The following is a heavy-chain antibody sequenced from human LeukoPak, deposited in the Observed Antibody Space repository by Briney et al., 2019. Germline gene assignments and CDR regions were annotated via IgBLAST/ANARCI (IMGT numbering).Heavy chain of an antibody. V-gene: IGHV4-39*01. CDR1: GGSISSSSYY. D-gene: IGHD6-19*01. J-gene: IGHJ3*02. CDR2: IYYSGST. Sequence: PSETLSLTCTVSGGSISSSSYYWGWIRQPPGKGLEWIGSIYYSGSTYYNPSLKSRVTISVDTSKNQFSLKLSSVTAADTAVYYCARSGWRDAFDIWAKGQWSPSLQ. CDR3: ARSGWRDAFDI.